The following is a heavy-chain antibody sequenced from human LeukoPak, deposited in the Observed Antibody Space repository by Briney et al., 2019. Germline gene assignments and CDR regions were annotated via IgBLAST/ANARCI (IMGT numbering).Heavy chain of an antibody. Sequence: SETLSLTCTVSGGSISSCYWSWIRQPAGKGLEWIGRIYTSGSTNYNPSLKSRVTMSVDTSKNQFSLKLSSVTAADTAVYYCATGIAVADYYFDYWGQGTLVTVSS. CDR2: IYTSGST. CDR3: ATGIAVADYYFDY. D-gene: IGHD6-19*01. V-gene: IGHV4-4*07. J-gene: IGHJ4*02. CDR1: GGSISSCY.